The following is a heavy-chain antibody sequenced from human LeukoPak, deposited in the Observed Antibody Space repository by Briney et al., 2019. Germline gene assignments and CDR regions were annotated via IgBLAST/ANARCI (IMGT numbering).Heavy chain of an antibody. D-gene: IGHD3-22*01. CDR2: ISGSGGST. Sequence: GGSLRLSCAASGFTFSSYGMSWVRQAPGKGLEWVSAISGSGGSTYYADSVKGRFTISRDNSKNTLYLQMNSLRAEDTAVYYCARGGTMIVVVLDYWGQGTLVTVSS. CDR3: ARGGTMIVVVLDY. V-gene: IGHV3-23*01. CDR1: GFTFSSYG. J-gene: IGHJ4*02.